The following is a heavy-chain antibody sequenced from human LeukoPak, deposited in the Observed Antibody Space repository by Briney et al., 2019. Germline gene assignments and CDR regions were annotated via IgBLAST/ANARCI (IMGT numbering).Heavy chain of an antibody. D-gene: IGHD1-26*01. CDR2: ISAYNGNT. Sequence: ASVKVSCKASGYTFTSYGISWVRQAPGQGLEWMGWISAYNGNTNYAQKLQGRVTMTTDTSTSTAYMELRSLRSDDTAVYYCARVPWLWVCGSYYYWGQGTLVTVSS. V-gene: IGHV1-18*01. CDR3: ARVPWLWVCGSYYY. CDR1: GYTFTSYG. J-gene: IGHJ4*02.